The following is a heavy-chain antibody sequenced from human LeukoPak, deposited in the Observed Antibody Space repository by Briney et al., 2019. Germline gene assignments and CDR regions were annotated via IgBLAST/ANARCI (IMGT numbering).Heavy chain of an antibody. CDR1: GFTVSSNY. J-gene: IGHJ3*02. CDR2: IYNSGST. CDR3: ARALGVFAYGFDM. D-gene: IGHD2-8*01. V-gene: IGHV3-66*01. Sequence: GGSLRLSCAASGFTVSSNYMSWVRQAPGKGLEWVSVIYNSGSTYYADSVKGRFTISRDNSKNTLYLQMNSLRAEDTAVYYCARALGVFAYGFDMWGQGTMVTVSS.